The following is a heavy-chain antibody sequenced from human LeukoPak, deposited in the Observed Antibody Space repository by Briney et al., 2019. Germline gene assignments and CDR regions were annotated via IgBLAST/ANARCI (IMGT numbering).Heavy chain of an antibody. CDR2: INSDGSST. V-gene: IGHV3-74*01. D-gene: IGHD6-19*01. CDR1: GFTFSSYS. J-gene: IGHJ4*02. Sequence: GGSLRLSCAASGFTFSSYSMNWVRQAPGKGLVWVSRINSDGSSTSYADSVKGRFTISRDNAKNTLYLQMNSLRAEDTAVYYCARVTYSSGWYQFDYWGQGTLATVSS. CDR3: ARVTYSSGWYQFDY.